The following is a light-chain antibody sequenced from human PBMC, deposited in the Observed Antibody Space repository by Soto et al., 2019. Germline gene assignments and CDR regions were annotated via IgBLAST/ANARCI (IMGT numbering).Light chain of an antibody. CDR3: QRYDNCPLT. J-gene: IGKJ4*01. Sequence: DIVMTHSPATLSVSPGESATISCRASQSITSNLAWYQQKPGLSPRLLIYHTSTRASGVPARFSGSGSGTEFSLTISSLQSEDFAVYYCQRYDNCPLTFGGGTKVEIK. CDR1: QSITSN. CDR2: HTS. V-gene: IGKV3-15*01.